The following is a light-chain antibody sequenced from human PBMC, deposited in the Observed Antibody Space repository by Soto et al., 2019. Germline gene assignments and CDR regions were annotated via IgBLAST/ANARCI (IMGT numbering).Light chain of an antibody. V-gene: IGKV3D-20*02. Sequence: EIVLTQSPGTLSLSPGEGATLSCRASQSVSRNYLAWYQVKPGQAPRLLIYDASRRASGVPARFSGSGSGTDFTLTISSLEPEDFAVYYCQQRSNWPSITFGQGTRLEIK. CDR2: DAS. J-gene: IGKJ5*01. CDR1: QSVSRNY. CDR3: QQRSNWPSIT.